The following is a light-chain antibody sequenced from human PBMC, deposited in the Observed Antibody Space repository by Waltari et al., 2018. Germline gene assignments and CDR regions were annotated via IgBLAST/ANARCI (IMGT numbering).Light chain of an antibody. CDR1: QSVSRN. V-gene: IGKV3-15*01. Sequence: ETVMTQSPATLSVSPGDRATLSCRASQSVSRNLAWYQQRPGQAPRLLIYDASTRTTDIPARFSGRGAGTEVTLSISSLQSEDFALYYCEQYDSGPRTFGQGTKVEIK. CDR3: EQYDSGPRT. J-gene: IGKJ1*01. CDR2: DAS.